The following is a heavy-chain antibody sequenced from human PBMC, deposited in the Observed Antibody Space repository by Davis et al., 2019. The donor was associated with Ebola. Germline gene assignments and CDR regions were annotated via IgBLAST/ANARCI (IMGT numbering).Heavy chain of an antibody. CDR1: GYTFTGYY. V-gene: IGHV1-2*04. CDR3: ARGLLWFGELLPHYYFDY. CDR2: INPNSGGT. J-gene: IGHJ4*02. D-gene: IGHD3-10*01. Sequence: AASVTVSCKASGYTFTGYYMHRVRQAPGQGLEWMGWINPNSGGTNYAQKFQGWVTMTRDTSISTAYMELSRLRSDDTAVYYCARGLLWFGELLPHYYFDYWGQGTLVTVSS.